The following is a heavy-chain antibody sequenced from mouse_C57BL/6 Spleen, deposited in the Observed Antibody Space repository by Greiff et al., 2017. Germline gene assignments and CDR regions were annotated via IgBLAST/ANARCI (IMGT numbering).Heavy chain of an antibody. CDR1: GYTFTDYY. V-gene: IGHV1-19*01. J-gene: IGHJ4*01. CDR3: ARIRLTTVAMDY. CDR2: INPYNGGT. Sequence: EVQLQQSGPVLVKPGASVKMSCKASGYTFTDYYMNWVKQSHGKSLEWIGVINPYNGGTSYNQKFKGKATLTVDKSYSTAYMELNSLTSEDSAVYYCARIRLTTVAMDYWGQGTSVTVSS. D-gene: IGHD1-1*01.